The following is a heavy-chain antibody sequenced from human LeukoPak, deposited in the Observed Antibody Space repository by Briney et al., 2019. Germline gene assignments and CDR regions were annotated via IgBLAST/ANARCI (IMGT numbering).Heavy chain of an antibody. D-gene: IGHD2-2*01. CDR3: ARVVPDYYYYYGMDV. V-gene: IGHV3-23*01. Sequence: GGSLRLSCAASGFTSSSYAMSWVRQAPGKGLEWVSAISGSGGSTYHADSVKGRFTISRHNSKNTLYLQMNSLRAEDTAVYYCARVVPDYYYYYGMDVWGQGTTVTVSS. J-gene: IGHJ6*02. CDR2: ISGSGGST. CDR1: GFTSSSYA.